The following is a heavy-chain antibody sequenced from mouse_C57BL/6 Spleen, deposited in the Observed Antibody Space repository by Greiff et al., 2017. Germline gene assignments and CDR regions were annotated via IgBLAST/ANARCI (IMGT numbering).Heavy chain of an antibody. CDR1: GYSITSGYY. CDR2: ISYDGSN. J-gene: IGHJ1*03. V-gene: IGHV3-6*01. D-gene: IGHD1-1*01. Sequence: VQLKESGPGLVKPSQSLSLTCSVTGYSITSGYYWNWIRQFPGNKLEWMGYISYDGSNNYNPSLKNRISITRDTSKNQFFLKLNSVTTEDTATYYCAREGYGSSYVWYFDVWGTGTTVTVSS. CDR3: AREGYGSSYVWYFDV.